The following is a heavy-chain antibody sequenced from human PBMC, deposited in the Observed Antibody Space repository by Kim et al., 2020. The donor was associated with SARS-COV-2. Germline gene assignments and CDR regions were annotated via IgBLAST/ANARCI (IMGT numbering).Heavy chain of an antibody. CDR1: GFSLSNARMG. V-gene: IGHV2-26*01. J-gene: IGHJ3*02. Sequence: SGPTLVNPTETLTLTCTVSGFSLSNARMGVSWIRQPPGKALEWLAHIFSNDEKSYSTSLKSRLTISKDTSKSQVVLTMTNMDPVDTATYYCARTPSVLLWFGESLGAFDIWGQGTMVTVSS. D-gene: IGHD3-10*01. CDR2: IFSNDEK. CDR3: ARTPSVLLWFGESLGAFDI.